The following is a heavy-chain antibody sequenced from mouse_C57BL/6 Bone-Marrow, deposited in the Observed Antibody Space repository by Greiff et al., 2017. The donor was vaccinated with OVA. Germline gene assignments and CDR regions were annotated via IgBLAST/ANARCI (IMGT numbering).Heavy chain of an antibody. CDR3: ARGDTTARGTYFDY. V-gene: IGHV5-17*03. CDR1: GFTFSDYG. Sequence: EVQLVESGGGLVKPGGSLKLSCAASGFTFSDYGMHWVRQAPEKGLEWVAYISDGGSYTYYPDNVKGRFTISRDNAKNNLYLQMSHLKSEDTAMYYCARGDTTARGTYFDYWGQGTTLTVSS. J-gene: IGHJ2*01. CDR2: ISDGGSYT. D-gene: IGHD1-2*01.